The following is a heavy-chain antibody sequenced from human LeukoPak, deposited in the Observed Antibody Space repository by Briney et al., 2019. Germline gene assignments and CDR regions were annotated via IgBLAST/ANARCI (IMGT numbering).Heavy chain of an antibody. CDR3: ARQGAFTMVRGVISWFDP. V-gene: IGHV4-39*01. CDR2: IYYSGST. CDR1: GGSISSSSYY. D-gene: IGHD3-10*01. Sequence: SETLSLTCTVSGGSISSSSYYWGWIRQPPGKGLEWIGSIYYSGSTYYNPSLKSRVTISVATSKNQFSLKLSSVTAADTAVYYCARQGAFTMVRGVISWFDPWGQGTLVTVSS. J-gene: IGHJ5*02.